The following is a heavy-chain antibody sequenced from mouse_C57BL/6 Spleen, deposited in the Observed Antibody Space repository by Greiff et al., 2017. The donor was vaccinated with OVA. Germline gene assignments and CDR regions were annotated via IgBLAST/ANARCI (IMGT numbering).Heavy chain of an antibody. CDR2: IDPSDSYT. Sequence: VQLQQPGAELVKPGASVKLSCKASGYTFTRYWMQWVKQRPGQGLEWIGEIDPSDSYTNYNQKFKGKATLTVDTSSSTAYMQLSSLTSEDSAVYYCAVWYVYYAMDYWGQGTSVTVSS. V-gene: IGHV1-50*01. D-gene: IGHD2-10*02. CDR3: AVWYVYYAMDY. J-gene: IGHJ4*01. CDR1: GYTFTRYW.